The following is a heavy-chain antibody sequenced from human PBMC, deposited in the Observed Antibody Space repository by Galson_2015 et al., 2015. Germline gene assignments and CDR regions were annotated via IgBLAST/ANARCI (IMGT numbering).Heavy chain of an antibody. CDR3: ASDPRAHYGPTFPDY. Sequence: SLRLSCAASGFSFSSYWMTWVRQPPGKGLEWVAHIKQDGSETYYVDSVKGRFTISRDNAKNSLYLQMNSLRSDDTAVYSCASDPRAHYGPTFPDYWGQRSLVAVSS. CDR1: GFSFSSYW. CDR2: IKQDGSET. V-gene: IGHV3-7*01. J-gene: IGHJ4*02. D-gene: IGHD3-10*01.